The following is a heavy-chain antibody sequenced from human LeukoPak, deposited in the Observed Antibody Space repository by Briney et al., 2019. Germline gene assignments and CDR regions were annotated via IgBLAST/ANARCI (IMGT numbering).Heavy chain of an antibody. CDR2: TIPILGIA. D-gene: IGHD3-22*01. J-gene: IGHJ4*02. CDR1: GGTFSSYT. Sequence: SVKVSCKASGGTFSSYTISWVRQAPGQGLEWMGRTIPILGIANYAQKFQGRVTITADKSTSTAYMELSSLRSEDTAVYYCARTYYYDSSGYSPLDYWGQGTLVTVSS. V-gene: IGHV1-69*02. CDR3: ARTYYYDSSGYSPLDY.